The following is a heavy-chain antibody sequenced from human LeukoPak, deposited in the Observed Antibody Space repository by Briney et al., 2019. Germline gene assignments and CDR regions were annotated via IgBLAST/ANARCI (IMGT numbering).Heavy chain of an antibody. V-gene: IGHV4-34*01. J-gene: IGHJ4*02. D-gene: IGHD1-26*01. Sequence: SETLSLTCAVYSGSFSDSYWTWIRQPPGRGLEWIGEINHGGSTNYNPSLKSRVTISVDTSKNQFSLKLSSVTAADTAVYYCARDRQTIVGATWGFDYWGQGTLVTVSS. CDR3: ARDRQTIVGATWGFDY. CDR1: SGSFSDSY. CDR2: INHGGST.